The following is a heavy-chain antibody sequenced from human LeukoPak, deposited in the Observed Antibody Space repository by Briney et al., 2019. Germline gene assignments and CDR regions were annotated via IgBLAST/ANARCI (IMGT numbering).Heavy chain of an antibody. CDR1: GGSISSGGYY. CDR2: IYYSGST. Sequence: PSQTLSLTCTVSGGSISSGGYYWSWIRQHPGKGLEWIGYIYYSGSTYYNPSLKSRVTISVDTSKNQFSLKLSSVTAADTAVYYCARTYHIYSSGWYYGMDVWGQGTTVTVSS. CDR3: ARTYHIYSSGWYYGMDV. V-gene: IGHV4-31*03. D-gene: IGHD6-19*01. J-gene: IGHJ6*02.